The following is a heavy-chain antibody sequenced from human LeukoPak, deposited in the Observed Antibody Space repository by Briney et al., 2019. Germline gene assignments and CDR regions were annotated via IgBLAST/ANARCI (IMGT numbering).Heavy chain of an antibody. D-gene: IGHD2-2*03. V-gene: IGHV3-21*01. CDR3: ARDSGRGYCSSTSCSNWFDP. Sequence: GGSLRLSCAASGFTFSSYSMNWVRQAPGKGLECVSSISSSSSYIYYADSVKGRFTISRDNAKNSLYLQMNSLRAEDTAVYYCARDSGRGYCSSTSCSNWFDPWGQGTLVTVSS. CDR2: ISSSSSYI. J-gene: IGHJ5*02. CDR1: GFTFSSYS.